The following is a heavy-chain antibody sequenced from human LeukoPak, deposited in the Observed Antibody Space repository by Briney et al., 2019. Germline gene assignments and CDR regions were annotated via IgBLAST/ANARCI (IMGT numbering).Heavy chain of an antibody. Sequence: GGSLRLSCAASGFTLSSYAMSWVRQAPGKGLEWVSVFYTGGTTDYANSVRGRFTISRDNSKNTLYLQMNSLRAEDTAVYYCARGPLPTTRAFDIWGQGTLVTVSS. CDR3: ARGPLPTTRAFDI. V-gene: IGHV3-53*01. CDR2: FYTGGTT. D-gene: IGHD1-1*01. J-gene: IGHJ3*02. CDR1: GFTLSSYA.